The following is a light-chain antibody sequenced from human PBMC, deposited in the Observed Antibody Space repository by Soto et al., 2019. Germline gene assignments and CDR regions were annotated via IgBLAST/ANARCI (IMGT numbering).Light chain of an antibody. V-gene: IGKV3-15*01. J-gene: IGKJ2*01. CDR1: QSVGTN. CDR2: DAS. Sequence: EIVMTQSPATLSVSPGDRAALSCRASQSVGTNFAWYQQKPGQAPRLLIYDASSRATGVPTRFSGSGSGTEFTLTISSLQSEDFAVYYCQQYYNWPPKYTFGQGTKLGIK. CDR3: QQYYNWPPKYT.